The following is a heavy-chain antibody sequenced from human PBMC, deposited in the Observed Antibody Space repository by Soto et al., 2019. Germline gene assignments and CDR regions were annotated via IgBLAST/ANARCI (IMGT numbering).Heavy chain of an antibody. CDR3: AKSGPDSRCYYLWHFDY. Sequence: EVQLLESGGGLVQPGGSLRLSCAASGFTFSSYAMSWVRQAPGKGLEWVSATSGSGGNTYYADSVKGRVTISRDNSKNTLYLQMNSLRAEDTAVYYCAKSGPDSRCYYLWHFDYWGQGTLVTVSS. J-gene: IGHJ4*02. CDR2: TSGSGGNT. V-gene: IGHV3-23*01. CDR1: GFTFSSYA. D-gene: IGHD3-22*01.